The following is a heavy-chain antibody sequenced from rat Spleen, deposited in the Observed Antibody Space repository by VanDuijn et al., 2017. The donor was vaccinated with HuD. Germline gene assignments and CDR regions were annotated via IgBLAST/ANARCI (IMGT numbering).Heavy chain of an antibody. CDR1: GFSLTSYH. D-gene: IGHD1-11*01. CDR3: TRDHGGRYFDY. V-gene: IGHV2-63*01. J-gene: IGHJ2*01. Sequence: VQLKESGPGLVQPSQTLSLTCTVSGFSLTSYHVSWVRQPPGKGLEWMGVIWGDGSTAYNSALKSRLSISRDTSKNQVFLKMNGLQTDDTGTYYCTRDHGGRYFDYWGQGVMVTVSS. CDR2: IWGDGST.